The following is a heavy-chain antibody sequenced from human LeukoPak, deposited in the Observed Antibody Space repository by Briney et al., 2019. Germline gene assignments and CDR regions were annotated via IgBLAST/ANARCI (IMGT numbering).Heavy chain of an antibody. CDR3: ASGGLDYYFYMDV. V-gene: IGHV4-59*02. J-gene: IGHJ6*03. Sequence: SETLSLTCTVSGGSVSSHFWSWVRQPPGKGPEGLGYIHHSGGTRFNPSLKSRLSISLDTSKNQISLSLNSVTAADAAVYYCASGGLDYYFYMDVWGKGTTVAVSS. CDR1: GGSVSSHF. CDR2: IHHSGGT. D-gene: IGHD3-10*01.